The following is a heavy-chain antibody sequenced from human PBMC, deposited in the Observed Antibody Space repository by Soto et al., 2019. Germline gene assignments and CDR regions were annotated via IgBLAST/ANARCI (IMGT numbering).Heavy chain of an antibody. CDR1: GYSFTSYW. Sequence: PGESLKISCKGSGYSFTSYWIGWVRQMPGKGLEWMGIIYPGDSDTRYSPSFQGQVTISADKSISTAYLQWSSLKASDTAMYYCARQDYYGSGSYQSGYYYYGMDVWGQGTTVTVSS. CDR2: IYPGDSDT. J-gene: IGHJ6*02. V-gene: IGHV5-51*01. CDR3: ARQDYYGSGSYQSGYYYYGMDV. D-gene: IGHD3-10*01.